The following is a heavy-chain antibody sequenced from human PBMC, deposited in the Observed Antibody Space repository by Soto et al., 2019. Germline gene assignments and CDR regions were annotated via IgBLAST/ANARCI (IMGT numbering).Heavy chain of an antibody. Sequence: QVPLVQSGAEVKKPGSSVKVSCKASGGTFSSYAISWVRQAPGQGLEWMGGIIPIFGTANYAQKFQGRVTITADESTSTAYMELSSLRSEDTAVYYCARSTGGGTYYYDSSGYYYGAFDIWGQGTMVTVSS. CDR1: GGTFSSYA. V-gene: IGHV1-69*01. J-gene: IGHJ3*02. CDR3: ARSTGGGTYYYDSSGYYYGAFDI. CDR2: IIPIFGTA. D-gene: IGHD3-22*01.